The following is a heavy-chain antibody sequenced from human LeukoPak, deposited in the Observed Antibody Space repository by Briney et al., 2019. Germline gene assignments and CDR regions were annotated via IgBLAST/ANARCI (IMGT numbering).Heavy chain of an antibody. J-gene: IGHJ4*02. CDR3: ARDRRELGEDY. D-gene: IGHD1-26*01. Sequence: GGSLRLSCAASGFTFSSYAMHWVRQAPGKGLEWVAVISYDGSNKYYADSVKGRFTISRDNSKNTLYLQMNSLRAEDTAVYYCARDRRELGEDYWGQGTLVAVSS. V-gene: IGHV3-30-3*01. CDR1: GFTFSSYA. CDR2: ISYDGSNK.